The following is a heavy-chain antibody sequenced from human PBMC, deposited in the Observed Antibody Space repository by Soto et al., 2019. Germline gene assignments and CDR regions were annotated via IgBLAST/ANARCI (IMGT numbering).Heavy chain of an antibody. V-gene: IGHV4-39*01. J-gene: IGHJ4*02. CDR3: ARQRTSVVTPAYFDV. D-gene: IGHD2-21*02. CDR1: GDSISSRSYY. Sequence: LETLSLTCTITGDSISSRSYYWGCILQPPGKELEGIGSIYYSGSTYNNPSLRSRVSMSIDTPKDQFSLKLKSVTAADTALYFCARQRTSVVTPAYFDVWCPGSLVTV. CDR2: IYYSGST.